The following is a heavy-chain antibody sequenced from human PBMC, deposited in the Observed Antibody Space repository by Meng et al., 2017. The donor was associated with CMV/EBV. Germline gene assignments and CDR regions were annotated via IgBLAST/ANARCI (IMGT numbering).Heavy chain of an antibody. Sequence: ASVKVSCKASGYTFTSYDINWVRQATGQGLEWMGWMNPNSGNTGYAQKFQGRVNITRNTSISTAYMELSSLRSEDTAVYYCARGDYDFWSGYYTRIHGWFDPWGQGTLVTVSS. CDR1: GYTFTSYD. CDR3: ARGDYDFWSGYYTRIHGWFDP. CDR2: MNPNSGNT. J-gene: IGHJ5*02. V-gene: IGHV1-8*03. D-gene: IGHD3-3*01.